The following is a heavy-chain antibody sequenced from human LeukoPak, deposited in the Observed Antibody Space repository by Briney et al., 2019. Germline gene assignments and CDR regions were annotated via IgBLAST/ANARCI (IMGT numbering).Heavy chain of an antibody. CDR3: ANSYSMYSIDY. V-gene: IGHV4-39*01. CDR2: IYYSGST. D-gene: IGHD6-13*01. J-gene: IGHJ4*02. CDR1: GGSISSSSYY. Sequence: PSETLSLTCTVSGGSISSSSYYWGWIRQPPGKGLEWIGSIYYSGSTYYNPSLKSRVTISVDTSKNQFSLKLSSVTAADTAVYYCANSYSMYSIDYWGQGTLVTVSS.